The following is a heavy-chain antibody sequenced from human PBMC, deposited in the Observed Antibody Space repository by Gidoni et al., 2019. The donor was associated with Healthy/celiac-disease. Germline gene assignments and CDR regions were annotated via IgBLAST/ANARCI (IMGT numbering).Heavy chain of an antibody. V-gene: IGHV1-18*01. CDR3: ARDVDFTGTIPYYYYGMDV. D-gene: IGHD1-7*01. J-gene: IGHJ6*02. CDR2: ISAYNGNT. Sequence: QVQLVQSGAEVKKPGASVKVSCKASGYTFTSYGISWVRQAPGQGLEWMGWISAYNGNTNYAQKLQGRVTMTTDTSTSTAYMELRSLRSDDTAVYYCARDVDFTGTIPYYYYGMDVWGQGTTVTVSS. CDR1: GYTFTSYG.